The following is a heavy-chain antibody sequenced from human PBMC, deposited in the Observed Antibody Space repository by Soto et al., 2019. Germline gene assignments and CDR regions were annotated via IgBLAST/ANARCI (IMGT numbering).Heavy chain of an antibody. CDR2: INPTGGTT. J-gene: IGHJ4*02. Sequence: QVQLVQSGAEVKKPGASVKVSCKASGYIFTSHYMHWVRQAPGQGLEWMGVINPTGGTTSYAQKFKGRVTMTRDTSTSTVYMELSSLRSEDTAVYYCARKYSSSSPSDFWGQGTLVTVSS. CDR1: GYIFTSHY. V-gene: IGHV1-46*01. CDR3: ARKYSSSSPSDF. D-gene: IGHD6-6*01.